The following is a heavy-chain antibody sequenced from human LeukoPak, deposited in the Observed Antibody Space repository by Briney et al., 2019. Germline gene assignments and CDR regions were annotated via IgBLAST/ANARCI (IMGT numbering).Heavy chain of an antibody. CDR1: GFTFSDYH. D-gene: IGHD6-19*01. V-gene: IGHV3-11*01. CDR3: AREIVAGTFDY. J-gene: IGHJ4*02. CDR2: ISGSGDIK. Sequence: PGGSLRLSCAASGFTFSDYHMSWIRQTPGKGLEWISDISGSGDIKAYAGSVRGRFTISRDNAYNSLFLHMNSLRVDDTAVYYCAREIVAGTFDYWGPGSQVTVSS.